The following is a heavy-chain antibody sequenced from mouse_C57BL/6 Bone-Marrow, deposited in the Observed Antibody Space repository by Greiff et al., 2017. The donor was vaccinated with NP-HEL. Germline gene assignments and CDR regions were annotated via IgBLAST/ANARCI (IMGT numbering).Heavy chain of an antibody. CDR3: ATYSNSFDY. J-gene: IGHJ2*01. D-gene: IGHD2-5*01. V-gene: IGHV1-50*01. CDR2: IDPSDSYT. CDR1: GYTFTSYW. Sequence: VQLQQPGAELVKPGASVKLSCKASGYTFTSYWMQWVKQRPGQGLEWIGEIDPSDSYTNYNQKFKGKATLTVDTSSSPAYMQLSSLTSEDSAVYYCATYSNSFDYWGQGTTLTVSS.